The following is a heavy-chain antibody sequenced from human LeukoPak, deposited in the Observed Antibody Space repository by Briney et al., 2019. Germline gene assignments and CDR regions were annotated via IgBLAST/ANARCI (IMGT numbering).Heavy chain of an antibody. V-gene: IGHV3-30*04. Sequence: GGSLRLSRAASGFTFSSYAMHWVRQAPGKGLEWVAVISYDGSNKYYADSVKGRFTISRDNSKNTLYLQMNSLRAEDTAVYYCASAYGSGSYYSILYYYYGMDVWGQGTTVTVSS. CDR2: ISYDGSNK. CDR3: ASAYGSGSYYSILYYYYGMDV. J-gene: IGHJ6*02. D-gene: IGHD3-10*01. CDR1: GFTFSSYA.